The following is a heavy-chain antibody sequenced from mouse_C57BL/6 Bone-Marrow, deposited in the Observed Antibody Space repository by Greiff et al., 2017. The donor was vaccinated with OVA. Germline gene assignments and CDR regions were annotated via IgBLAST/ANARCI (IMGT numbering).Heavy chain of an antibody. CDR3: ARSDYDYFVY. D-gene: IGHD2-4*01. V-gene: IGHV5-17*01. J-gene: IGHJ2*01. Sequence: EVKLMESGGGLVKPGGSLKLSCAASGFTFSDYGMHWVRQAPEKGLEWVAYISSGSSTIYYAATVKGRFTISIDNAKNTLFLQMTSLRSEDKAVYYCARSDYDYFVYWGQGTTLTVSS. CDR2: ISSGSSTI. CDR1: GFTFSDYG.